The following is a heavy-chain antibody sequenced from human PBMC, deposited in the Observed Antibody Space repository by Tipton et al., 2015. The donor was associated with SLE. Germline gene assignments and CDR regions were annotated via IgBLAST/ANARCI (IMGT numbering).Heavy chain of an antibody. J-gene: IGHJ4*02. CDR1: GGSFSAYY. CDR3: ARRGWVDAFDI. D-gene: IGHD3-3*02. CDR2: IYSSGRT. Sequence: TLSLTCAVYGGSFSAYYWTWIRQPPGKGLEWIGRIYSSGRTNYNPSLKSRVTMSVDTSRKQFSLKLTSVTAADTAVYYCARRGWVDAFDIWGQGALVTVSS. V-gene: IGHV4-59*10.